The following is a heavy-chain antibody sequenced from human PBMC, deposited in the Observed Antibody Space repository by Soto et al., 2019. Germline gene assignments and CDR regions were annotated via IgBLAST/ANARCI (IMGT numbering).Heavy chain of an antibody. CDR2: INHSGST. D-gene: IGHD5-18*01. Sequence: PSETLSLTCAVYGGSFSGYYWSWIRQPPGKGLEWIGEINHSGSTNYSPSLKSRVTISVDTSKNQFSLKLSSVTAADTAVYYCARAPGGYHSNWFDPWGQGTLVTVSS. V-gene: IGHV4-34*01. CDR1: GGSFSGYY. J-gene: IGHJ5*02. CDR3: ARAPGGYHSNWFDP.